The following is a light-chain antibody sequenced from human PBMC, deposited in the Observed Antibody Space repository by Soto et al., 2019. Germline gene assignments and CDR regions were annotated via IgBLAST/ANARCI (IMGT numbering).Light chain of an antibody. Sequence: QSALTQPPSASGSPGQSVTISCTGTSSDVGGYNYVSWYQHHPGKAPKLLIYEVSKRPSGVPDRFSGSKSANTASLTVSGLQAVDEADYFGSSYAGDYNLYVFGTGTKLTVL. J-gene: IGLJ1*01. CDR1: SSDVGGYNY. V-gene: IGLV2-8*01. CDR3: SSYAGDYNLYV. CDR2: EVS.